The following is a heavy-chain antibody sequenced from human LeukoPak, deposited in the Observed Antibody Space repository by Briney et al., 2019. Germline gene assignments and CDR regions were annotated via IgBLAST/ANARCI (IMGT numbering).Heavy chain of an antibody. V-gene: IGHV3-64D*06. CDR3: VKAKVGATFDS. CDR2: INNNGGST. D-gene: IGHD1-26*01. J-gene: IGHJ4*02. Sequence: GGPLRLSCSASGFTFSSYSIDWVRQAPGKGPEYVSGINNNGGSTQYADSVKGRFTISRDNSKNTVYLQMSSLRPEDTAVYYCVKAKVGATFDSWGQGTLVTVSS. CDR1: GFTFSSYS.